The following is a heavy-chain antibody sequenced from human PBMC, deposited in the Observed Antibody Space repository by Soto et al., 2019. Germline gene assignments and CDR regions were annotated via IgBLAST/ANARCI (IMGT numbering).Heavy chain of an antibody. Sequence: ASVKVSCKASGYTFTSYGISWVRQAPGQGLEWMGWISAYNGNTNYAQKLQGRVTMTTDTSTSTAYMELGSLRSDDTAVYYCARYYYYDSSGYYPLDYWGQGTLVTVSS. D-gene: IGHD3-22*01. V-gene: IGHV1-18*01. J-gene: IGHJ4*02. CDR1: GYTFTSYG. CDR2: ISAYNGNT. CDR3: ARYYYYDSSGYYPLDY.